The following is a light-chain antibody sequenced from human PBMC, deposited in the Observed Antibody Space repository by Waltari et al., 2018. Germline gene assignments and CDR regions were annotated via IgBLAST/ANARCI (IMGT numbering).Light chain of an antibody. CDR2: DAS. J-gene: IGKJ4*01. V-gene: IGKV3-11*01. Sequence: EIVLTQSPATLSFSPGERATLSCRASESVSSSLAWYQQKPVQAPRLLIYDASNRATGIPVRFSGGGSGTDFTLTISSLEPEDFAVYHAQQRSDWPLTFGGGTKVEIK. CDR1: ESVSSS. CDR3: QQRSDWPLT.